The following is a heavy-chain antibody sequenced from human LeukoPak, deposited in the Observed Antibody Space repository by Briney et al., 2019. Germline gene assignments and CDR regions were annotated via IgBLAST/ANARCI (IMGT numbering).Heavy chain of an antibody. D-gene: IGHD2-21*01. V-gene: IGHV4-61*02. CDR2: VYSSGST. Sequence: SQTLSLTCTVSGDSIYGDSYFWASIRQPAGKELGWIGRVYSSGSTTYNASLKSRVTMSVDMSKNQFSLEMRAVTAAATPDYFCARETVITMEVVVVVGFDLWGRGTFVSVSS. J-gene: IGHJ3*01. CDR3: ARETVITMEVVVVVGFDL. CDR1: GDSIYGDSYF.